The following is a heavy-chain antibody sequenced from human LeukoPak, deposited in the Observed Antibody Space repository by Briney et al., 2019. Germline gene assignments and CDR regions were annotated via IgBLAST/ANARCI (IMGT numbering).Heavy chain of an antibody. CDR1: GFTFSSYA. V-gene: IGHV3-23*01. D-gene: IGHD3-10*01. J-gene: IGHJ4*02. CDR3: AKERESTGYFDY. Sequence: GGSLRLFCAASGFTFSSYAMSWVRQAPGKGLEWVSAISGSGVSTYYADSVKGRFTISRDNSKNTLYLQMNSLRPEDTAVYYCAKERESTGYFDYWGQGTLVTVSS. CDR2: ISGSGVST.